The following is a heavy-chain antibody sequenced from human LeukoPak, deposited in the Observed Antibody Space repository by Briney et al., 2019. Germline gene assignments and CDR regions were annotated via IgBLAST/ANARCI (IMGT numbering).Heavy chain of an antibody. CDR3: AKSSGSSRLYPLDD. D-gene: IGHD1-26*01. J-gene: IGHJ4*02. Sequence: GGSLRLSCAASGFTFSSYAMSWVRQAPGKGLEWVSAISGSGGSTYYADSVKGRFTISRDNSMNTLYLQMDSLRAEDTAVYYCAKSSGSSRLYPLDDWGQGTLVTVSS. V-gene: IGHV3-23*01. CDR2: ISGSGGST. CDR1: GFTFSSYA.